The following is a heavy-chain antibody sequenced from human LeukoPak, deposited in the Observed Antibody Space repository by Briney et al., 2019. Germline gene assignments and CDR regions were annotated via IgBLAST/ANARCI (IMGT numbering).Heavy chain of an antibody. D-gene: IGHD2-15*01. Sequence: SQTLSLTCTVSGGSISSGGYYWSWIRQPPGKGLEWIGYIYHSGSTYYNPSLKSRVTISVDRSKNQFSLKLSSVTAADTAVYYCARAYCSGGSCYSTPFDYWGQGTLVTVSS. CDR3: ARAYCSGGSCYSTPFDY. CDR2: IYHSGST. V-gene: IGHV4-30-2*01. CDR1: GGSISSGGYY. J-gene: IGHJ4*02.